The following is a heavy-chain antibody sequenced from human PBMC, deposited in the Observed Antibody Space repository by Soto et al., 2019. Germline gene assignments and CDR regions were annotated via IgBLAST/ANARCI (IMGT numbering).Heavy chain of an antibody. CDR3: ARVSVRGYFDD. CDR2: INAGNGNT. Sequence: QVQLVQSGAEVKKPGASVKVSCKASGYTFTIYAMHWVRQAPGQRLEWMGWINAGNGNTKYSQKFQGRVTITRDTSASAAYMELSSLRSEDAAVYFCARVSVRGYFDDWVQGGLVTVSS. J-gene: IGHJ4*02. D-gene: IGHD3-10*01. CDR1: GYTFTIYA. V-gene: IGHV1-3*01.